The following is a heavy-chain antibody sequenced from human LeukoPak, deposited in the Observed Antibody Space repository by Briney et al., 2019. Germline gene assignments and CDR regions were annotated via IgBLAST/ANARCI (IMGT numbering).Heavy chain of an antibody. CDR1: GFTFSSYS. Sequence: GGSLRLSCAASGFTFSSYSMNWVRQAPGKGLEWVSYISSNSTIYYADSVKGRFTISRDNAKNSLYLQMNSLRDEDTAVYYCARGSYYYGSGSHNGDLFDYWGQGTLVTVSS. J-gene: IGHJ4*02. CDR3: ARGSYYYGSGSHNGDLFDY. CDR2: ISSNSTI. D-gene: IGHD3-10*01. V-gene: IGHV3-48*02.